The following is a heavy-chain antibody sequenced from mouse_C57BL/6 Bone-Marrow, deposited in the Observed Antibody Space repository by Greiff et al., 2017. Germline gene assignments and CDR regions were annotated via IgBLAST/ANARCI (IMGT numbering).Heavy chain of an antibody. CDR2: IDPSDSYT. Sequence: QVQLKQPGAELVMPGASVKLSCKASGYTFTSYWMHWVKQRPGQGLEWIGEIDPSDSYTNYNQQFKGKSTLTVDKSSSTAYMQLSSLTSEDSAVYYCARSDYYGSSYEDAMDYWGQGTSVTVSS. CDR3: ARSDYYGSSYEDAMDY. J-gene: IGHJ4*01. CDR1: GYTFTSYW. D-gene: IGHD1-1*01. V-gene: IGHV1-69*01.